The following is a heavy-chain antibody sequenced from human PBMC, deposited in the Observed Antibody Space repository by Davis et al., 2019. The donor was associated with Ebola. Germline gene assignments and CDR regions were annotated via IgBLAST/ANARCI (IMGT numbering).Heavy chain of an antibody. J-gene: IGHJ4*02. Sequence: GESLKISCTVSGIPLTNFGIRWVRQAPGKGLEWVSTIGTSATPHYPDSVKGRFTVSRDNSRSTVYLQMDSLRAEDTALYYCSTYGFAWYYFANWGQGALVTVSS. CDR1: GIPLTNFG. V-gene: IGHV3-23*01. CDR2: IGTSATP. CDR3: STYGFAWYYFAN. D-gene: IGHD3-9*01.